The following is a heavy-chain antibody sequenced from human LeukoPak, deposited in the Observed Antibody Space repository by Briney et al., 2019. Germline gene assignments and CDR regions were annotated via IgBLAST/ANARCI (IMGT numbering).Heavy chain of an antibody. CDR3: ARDGFPTVDTAMVYYFDY. D-gene: IGHD5-18*01. Sequence: GGSLRLSCAASGFTFSSYSMNWVRQAPGKGLEWVSSISSSSSYIYYADSVKGRFTISRDNATNSLYLQMNSLRAEDTAVYYCARDGFPTVDTAMVYYFDYWGQGTLVTVSS. V-gene: IGHV3-21*01. CDR1: GFTFSSYS. J-gene: IGHJ4*02. CDR2: ISSSSSYI.